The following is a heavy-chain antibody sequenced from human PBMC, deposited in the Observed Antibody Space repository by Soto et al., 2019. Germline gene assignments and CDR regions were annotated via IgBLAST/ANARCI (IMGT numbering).Heavy chain of an antibody. CDR1: GGSFSGDY. CDR2: INHSGST. J-gene: IGHJ4*02. V-gene: IGHV4-34*01. CDR3: ARARGSYSDGSGYHWPLDY. Sequence: SETLSLTCAVYGGSFSGDYWSWIRQPPGEGLEWIGEINHSGSTNYNPSLKSRVTISVDASKNQFSLRLSSVTAADTAVYYCARARGSYSDGSGYHWPLDYWGQGTLVTVSS. D-gene: IGHD3-22*01.